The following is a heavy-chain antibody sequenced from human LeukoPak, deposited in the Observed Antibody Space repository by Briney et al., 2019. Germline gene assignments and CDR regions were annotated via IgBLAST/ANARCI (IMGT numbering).Heavy chain of an antibody. CDR2: ISSSSTYI. Sequence: PGGSLRLSCAASGFTFSSYAMSWVRQAPGKGLEWVSFISSSSTYIYYADSVKGRFTISRDNAKNSLYLQMNSLRVEDTAVYYCARSYYDSSGSLDYWGQGTPVTVSS. CDR3: ARSYYDSSGSLDY. V-gene: IGHV3-21*01. CDR1: GFTFSSYA. J-gene: IGHJ4*02. D-gene: IGHD3-22*01.